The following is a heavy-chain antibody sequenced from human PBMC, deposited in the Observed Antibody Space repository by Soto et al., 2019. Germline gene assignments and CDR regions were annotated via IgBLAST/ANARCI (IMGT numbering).Heavy chain of an antibody. CDR3: ARDFVGYSGYDWVIYGDYRKEILAY. Sequence: GASVKVSCKASGYTFTSYAMHWVRQAPGQGLEWMGWISAYNGNTNYAQKLQGRVTMTTDTSTSTAYMELRSLRSDDTAVYYCARDFVGYSGYDWVIYGDYRKEILAYWGQGTLVTVSS. D-gene: IGHD5-12*01. V-gene: IGHV1-18*01. J-gene: IGHJ4*02. CDR2: ISAYNGNT. CDR1: GYTFTSYA.